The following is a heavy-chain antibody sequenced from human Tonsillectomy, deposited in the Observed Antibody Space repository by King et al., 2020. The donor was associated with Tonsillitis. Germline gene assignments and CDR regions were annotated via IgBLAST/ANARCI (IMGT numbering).Heavy chain of an antibody. CDR2: IRSKANSYAT. V-gene: IGHV3-73*02. J-gene: IGHJ4*02. D-gene: IGHD3-10*01. CDR1: GFTFSGSA. Sequence: VQLVESGGGLVQPGGSLKLSCAASGFTFSGSAMHWVRQASGKGLEWVGRIRSKANSYATAYAASVKGRFTISRDDSKNTAYLQMNSLKTEDTAVYYCTRREDITMVRGVIGHFDYWGQGTLGTVSS. CDR3: TRREDITMVRGVIGHFDY.